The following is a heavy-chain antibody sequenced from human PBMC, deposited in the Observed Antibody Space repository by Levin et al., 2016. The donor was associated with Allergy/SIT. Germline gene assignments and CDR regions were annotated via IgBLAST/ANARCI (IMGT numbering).Heavy chain of an antibody. CDR3: ARGIEPNDDFWSGYYNQNWFDP. V-gene: IGHV4-31*02. Sequence: WIRQPPGKSLEWIGYIYYSGSTYYNPSLKSRVTISVDTSKNQFSLKLSSVSAADTAVYYCARGIEPNDDFWSGYYNQNWFDPWGQGTLVTVSS. J-gene: IGHJ5*02. D-gene: IGHD3-3*01. CDR2: IYYSGST.